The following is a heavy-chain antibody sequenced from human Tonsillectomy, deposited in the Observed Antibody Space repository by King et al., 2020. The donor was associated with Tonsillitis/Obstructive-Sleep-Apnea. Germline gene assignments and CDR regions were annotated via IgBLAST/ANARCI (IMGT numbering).Heavy chain of an antibody. V-gene: IGHV3-64D*06. Sequence: VQLVESGGGLVQPGGSLRLSCSASGFTFSGYAMHWVRQAPGKGLQYVSAISINGGSTDYADSVKGRFTISRDNSKNTLYLQMSSLRPEDTAVYYCVKGNKCNPYGMDFWGQGTTVTVSS. CDR1: GFTFSGYA. CDR3: VKGNKCNPYGMDF. D-gene: IGHD1-14*01. J-gene: IGHJ6*02. CDR2: ISINGGST.